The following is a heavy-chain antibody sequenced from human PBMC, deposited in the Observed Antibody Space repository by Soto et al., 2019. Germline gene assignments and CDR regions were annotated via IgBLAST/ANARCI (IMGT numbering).Heavy chain of an antibody. J-gene: IGHJ4*02. V-gene: IGHV1-69*02. Sequence: QVQLVQSGAEVKKPGSSVKVSCTASGGTFNSYTLNWVRQAPGQRLEWVGRVHPIGGMSSSASKFQGRVTMTADKSTSKAYMDLTGLKSEDTAVYYCASSYGSGSTHFDSWGPGTLVTVSS. CDR3: ASSYGSGSTHFDS. CDR2: VHPIGGMS. D-gene: IGHD3-10*01. CDR1: GGTFNSYT.